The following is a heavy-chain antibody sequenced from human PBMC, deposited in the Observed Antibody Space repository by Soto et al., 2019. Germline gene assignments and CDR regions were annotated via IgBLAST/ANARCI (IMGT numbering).Heavy chain of an antibody. CDR1: GFSLRAFG. V-gene: IGHV3-30*18. J-gene: IGHJ4*02. CDR2: ISSDGNKI. CDR3: AKVGDVYNSFFDY. D-gene: IGHD1-26*01. Sequence: GGSLRLSCGASGFSLRAFGMHWVRQAPGKGLEWLAAISSDGNKIYYGDSVKGRFTISRDISRNTLYLQMNSLRPEDTAIYYCAKVGDVYNSFFDYWGQGTPVTVSS.